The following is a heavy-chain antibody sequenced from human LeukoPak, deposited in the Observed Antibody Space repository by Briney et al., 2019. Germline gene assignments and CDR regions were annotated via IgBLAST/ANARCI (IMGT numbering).Heavy chain of an antibody. CDR2: IIPIFGTA. J-gene: IGHJ6*04. D-gene: IGHD3-10*01. CDR1: GGTFSSYA. Sequence: ASVKVSCKASGGTFSSYAISWVRQAPGQGLEWMGGIIPIFGTANYAQKFQGRVTITADKSTSTAYMELSSLRSEDTAVYYCAYYYGSGTYYYYGTDVWGKGTTVTVSS. CDR3: AYYYGSGTYYYYGTDV. V-gene: IGHV1-69*06.